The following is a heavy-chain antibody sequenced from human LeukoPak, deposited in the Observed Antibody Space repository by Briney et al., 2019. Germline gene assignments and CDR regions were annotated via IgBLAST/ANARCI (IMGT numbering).Heavy chain of an antibody. CDR1: GYTFTSYA. CDR3: ARETYYDILTGYFPDY. Sequence: ASVKVSCKASGYTFTSYAMNWVRQAPGQGLEWMGWINTNTGNPTYAQGFTGRFVFSLDTSVSTAYLQIRSLKAEDTAVYYCARETYYDILTGYFPDYWGQGTLVTVSS. J-gene: IGHJ4*02. V-gene: IGHV7-4-1*01. D-gene: IGHD3-9*01. CDR2: INTNTGNP.